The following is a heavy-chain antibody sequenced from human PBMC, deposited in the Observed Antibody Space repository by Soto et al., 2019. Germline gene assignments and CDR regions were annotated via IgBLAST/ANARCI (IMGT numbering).Heavy chain of an antibody. Sequence: GGSLRLSCAASGFTFSNAWMSWVRQAPGKGLEWVGRIKSKTDGGTTDYAAPVKGRFTISRDDSKNTLYLQMNSLKTEDTAVYYCTTRPSSSWPPSFWGQGTLVTVSS. CDR3: TTRPSSSWPPSF. CDR2: IKSKTDGGTT. CDR1: GFTFSNAW. J-gene: IGHJ4*02. D-gene: IGHD6-13*01. V-gene: IGHV3-15*01.